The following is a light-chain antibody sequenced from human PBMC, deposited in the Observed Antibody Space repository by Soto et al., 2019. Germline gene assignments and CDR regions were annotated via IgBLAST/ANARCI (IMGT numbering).Light chain of an antibody. J-gene: IGLJ1*01. CDR1: SSDVGGYNY. Sequence: QSALTQPRSVSGSPGQSVTISCTGTSSDVGGYNYVSWYQQHPGKAPKLMIYDVSKRPSGVPDRFSGSKSGNTASLTISGLQAEDEADYYFCSYAGSYTFYVFGTGTKVTV. V-gene: IGLV2-11*01. CDR3: CSYAGSYTFYV. CDR2: DVS.